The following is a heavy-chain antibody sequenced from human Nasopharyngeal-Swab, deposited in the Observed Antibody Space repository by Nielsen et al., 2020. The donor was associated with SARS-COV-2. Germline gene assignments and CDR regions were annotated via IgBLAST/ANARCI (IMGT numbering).Heavy chain of an antibody. CDR1: GFNFDDYA. CDR2: ISWDSGTI. Sequence: SLKISCKASGFNFDDYAMHWVRQAPGKGLEWVSTISWDSGTIGYGDSVKGRFTISRDNAKNSLHLQMNSLRAEDTALYYCAKESGLGYAFDIWGQGTMVTVSS. J-gene: IGHJ3*02. V-gene: IGHV3-9*01. D-gene: IGHD5-18*01. CDR3: AKESGLGYAFDI.